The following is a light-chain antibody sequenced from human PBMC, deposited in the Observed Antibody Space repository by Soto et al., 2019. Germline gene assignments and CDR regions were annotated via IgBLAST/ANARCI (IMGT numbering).Light chain of an antibody. V-gene: IGKV3-15*01. CDR3: QQYNNWPQT. J-gene: IGKJ1*01. CDR2: GAS. CDR1: QSVATN. Sequence: EIVMTQSPATLSVSPGERVTLSCRASQSVATNLAWYQQRPGQAPRLLNYGASKRAIGLPARFSGSGSGTEFTLTITSLQSEDFAVYYCQQYNNWPQTFGQGTKVDIK.